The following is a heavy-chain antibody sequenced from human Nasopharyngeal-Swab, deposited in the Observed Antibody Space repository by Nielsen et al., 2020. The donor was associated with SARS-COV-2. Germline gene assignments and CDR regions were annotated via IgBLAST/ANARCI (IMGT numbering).Heavy chain of an antibody. Sequence: GESLKISCAASGFTFSSYNMNWVRQAPGKGLEWVSSISSSSSYIYYADSVKGRFTISRDNAKNSLYLQMNSLRAEDTAVYYCARGCVLTGPSCYYYGMDVWGQGPRSPSP. CDR1: GFTFSSYN. J-gene: IGHJ6*02. V-gene: IGHV3-21*01. CDR2: ISSSSSYI. CDR3: ARGCVLTGPSCYYYGMDV. D-gene: IGHD3-9*01.